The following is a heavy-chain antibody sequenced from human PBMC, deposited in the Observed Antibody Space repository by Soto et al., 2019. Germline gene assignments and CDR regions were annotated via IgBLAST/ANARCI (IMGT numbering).Heavy chain of an antibody. Sequence: PSETLSLTCAVYGGSFSGYYWSWIRQPPGKGLECIGEINHSGSTNYNPSLKSRVTISVDTSKNQFSLKLSSVTAADTAVYYCARIPYSSSWYVYYYYGMDVWGQGTTVTVSS. J-gene: IGHJ6*02. D-gene: IGHD6-13*01. CDR2: INHSGST. V-gene: IGHV4-34*01. CDR3: ARIPYSSSWYVYYYYGMDV. CDR1: GGSFSGYY.